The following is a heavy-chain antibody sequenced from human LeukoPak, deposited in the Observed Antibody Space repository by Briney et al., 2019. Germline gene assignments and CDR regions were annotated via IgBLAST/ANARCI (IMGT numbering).Heavy chain of an antibody. Sequence: GGSLRLSCVSSGSGFTFTRYAMSWVRQAPGKGLQWVATISASGGETNYADSVKGRFTISRDNSNYILYLQMNSLTDADTAVYYCADRGTTGSWGQGTLVAVSS. CDR3: ADRGTTGS. CDR1: GFTFTRYA. CDR2: ISASGGET. V-gene: IGHV3-23*01. D-gene: IGHD1-1*01. J-gene: IGHJ5*02.